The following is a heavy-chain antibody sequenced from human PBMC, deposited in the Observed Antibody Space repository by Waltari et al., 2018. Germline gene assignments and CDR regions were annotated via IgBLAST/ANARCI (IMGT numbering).Heavy chain of an antibody. V-gene: IGHV4-34*01. Sequence: QVQLQQWGAGLLKPSETLSLTGAVYGGSFSGYYWSWIRQPPGKGLEWVGEINHSGRPNDNPSLKRRVTISVDTSNIQFSLKLSSVTVADTAVYYCERGIVVVAAALRGHCWFDPWGQGTLVTVSS. D-gene: IGHD2-2*01. J-gene: IGHJ5*02. CDR2: INHSGRP. CDR1: GGSFSGYY. CDR3: ERGIVVVAAALRGHCWFDP.